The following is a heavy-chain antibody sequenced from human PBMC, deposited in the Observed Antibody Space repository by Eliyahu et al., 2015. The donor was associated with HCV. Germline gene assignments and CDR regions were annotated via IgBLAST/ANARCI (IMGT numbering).Heavy chain of an antibody. CDR3: VRDQNSVDWYFDL. J-gene: IGHJ2*01. CDR1: GFXFSDYY. V-gene: IGHV3-11*06. CDR2: ISSSSSYT. Sequence: QVQLVESGGGLVKSGGSLRLSCAASGFXFSDYYMSWIRQAPGKGLEWVSYISSSSSYTNYADSVKGRFTISRDNAKNSLYLQMNSLRAEDTAVYYCVRDQNSVDWYFDLWGRGTLVTVSS.